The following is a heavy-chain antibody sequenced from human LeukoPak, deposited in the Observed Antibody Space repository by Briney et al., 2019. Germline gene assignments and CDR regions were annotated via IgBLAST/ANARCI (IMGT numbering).Heavy chain of an antibody. CDR2: IYPGDSDT. J-gene: IGHJ4*02. CDR1: GYSLTSYW. CDR3: ARRGEAMDPFDY. Sequence: GESLKISCKDSGYSLTSYWIGWVRQMPGKGLEWMGIIYPGDSDTRYSPSFQGQVTISADKSINTAYLQWSSLKASDTAIYYCARRGEAMDPFDYWGRGTLVTVSS. D-gene: IGHD5-18*01. V-gene: IGHV5-51*01.